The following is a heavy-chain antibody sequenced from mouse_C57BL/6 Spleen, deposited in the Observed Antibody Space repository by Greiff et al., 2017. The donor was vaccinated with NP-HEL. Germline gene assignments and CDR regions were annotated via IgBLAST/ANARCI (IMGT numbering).Heavy chain of an antibody. CDR1: GYTFTSYW. CDR2: INPSSGYT. Sequence: QVQLQQSGAELAKPGASVKLSCKASGYTFTSYWMHWVKQRPGQGLEWIGYINPSSGYTKYNQKFKDKATLTADKSSSTAYMQLSSLTYEDSAVYYCAIYGSSPYYAMDYWGQGTSVTVSS. D-gene: IGHD1-1*01. J-gene: IGHJ4*01. V-gene: IGHV1-7*01. CDR3: AIYGSSPYYAMDY.